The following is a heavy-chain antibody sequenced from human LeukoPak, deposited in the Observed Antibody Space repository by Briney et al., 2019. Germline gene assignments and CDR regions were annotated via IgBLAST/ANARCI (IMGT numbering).Heavy chain of an antibody. CDR2: IIPILGIA. CDR1: GYPFTGYY. J-gene: IGHJ4*02. CDR3: ARGSEVAGYSTYYFDY. D-gene: IGHD5-12*01. V-gene: IGHV1-69*04. Sequence: ASVKVSCKTSGYPFTGYYIHWVRQAPGQGLEWMGRIIPILGIANYAQKFQGRVTITADKSTSTAYMELSSLRSEDTAVYYCARGSEVAGYSTYYFDYWGQGTLVTVSS.